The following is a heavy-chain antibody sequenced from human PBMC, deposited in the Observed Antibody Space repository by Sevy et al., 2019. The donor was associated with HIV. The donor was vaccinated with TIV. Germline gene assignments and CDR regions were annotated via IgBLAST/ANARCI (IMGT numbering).Heavy chain of an antibody. CDR1: GFTFNTYN. J-gene: IGHJ6*02. CDR2: ISYTSTTI. CDR3: ASSDATSRFGYYYFAMDF. Sequence: GGSLRLSCAVSGFTFNTYNMNWVRQAPGKGLEWVSYISYTSTTIYYADSVRGRFTISRDNAKNTLYLQMNSQRDEDTAVYYCASSDATSRFGYYYFAMDFWGQRTSVTVSS. D-gene: IGHD3-22*01. V-gene: IGHV3-48*02.